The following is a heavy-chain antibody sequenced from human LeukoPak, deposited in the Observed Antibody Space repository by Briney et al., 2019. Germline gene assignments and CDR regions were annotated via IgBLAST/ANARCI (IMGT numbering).Heavy chain of an antibody. D-gene: IGHD3-3*01. CDR3: ARDYTSEPYYDFWSGYSSFDY. Sequence: GGSLRLSCTASGFTFSSYGMNWVRQAPGKGLEWVSCISSISSYIYYADSVKGRFTISRDNAKNSLYLQMNSLRAEDTAVYYCARDYTSEPYYDFWSGYSSFDYWGQGTLVTVSS. J-gene: IGHJ4*02. V-gene: IGHV3-21*01. CDR1: GFTFSSYG. CDR2: ISSISSYI.